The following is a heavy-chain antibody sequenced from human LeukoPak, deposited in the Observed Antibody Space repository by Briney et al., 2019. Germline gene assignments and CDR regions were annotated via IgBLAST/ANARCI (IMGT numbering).Heavy chain of an antibody. D-gene: IGHD1-26*01. CDR1: GFIFNNYA. CDR2: ISWNSGTI. V-gene: IGHV3-9*01. Sequence: PGGSLRLSCAGSGFIFNNYAMHWVRQPPGKGLEWVSGISWNSGTIDYADSVRGRFTISRDNAKNSLYLQMNSLRAEDTAVYYCTRDQRIVGATTVDYWGQGTLVTVSS. J-gene: IGHJ4*02. CDR3: TRDQRIVGATTVDY.